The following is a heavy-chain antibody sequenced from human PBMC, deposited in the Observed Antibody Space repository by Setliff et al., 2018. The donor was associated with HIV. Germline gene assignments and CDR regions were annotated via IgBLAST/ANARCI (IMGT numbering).Heavy chain of an antibody. D-gene: IGHD5-18*01. CDR2: LNSDGSST. CDR3: ARDDSNGNTDAFDI. J-gene: IGHJ3*02. Sequence: GGSLRLSCAASGFIFRNYWMHWVRQAPGKGLVWVSCLNSDGSSTTYADSMKGRFTISRDNPKNSLYLQMTSLRAEDTAVYYCARDDSNGNTDAFDIWGQGTTVTVSS. CDR1: GFIFRNYW. V-gene: IGHV3-74*03.